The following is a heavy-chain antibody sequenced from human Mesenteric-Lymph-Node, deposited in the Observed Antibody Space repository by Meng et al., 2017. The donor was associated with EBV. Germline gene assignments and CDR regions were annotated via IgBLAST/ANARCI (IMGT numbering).Heavy chain of an antibody. CDR2: INPNRGDT. CDR1: GYTFIGYY. CDR3: ARGPMTTVTMDDY. J-gene: IGHJ4*02. D-gene: IGHD4-17*01. Sequence: QVQLGQAGAEVKKPGASVKVSCKASGYTFIGYYIHWVRQAPGQGLEWMGRINPNRGDTNYAQRFQGRVTMTRDTSISTAYMELSSLRSDDTAVYFCARGPMTTVTMDDYWGQGTLVTVSS. V-gene: IGHV1-2*06.